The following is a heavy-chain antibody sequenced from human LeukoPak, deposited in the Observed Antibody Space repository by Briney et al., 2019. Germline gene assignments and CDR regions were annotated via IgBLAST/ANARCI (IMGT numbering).Heavy chain of an antibody. D-gene: IGHD3-10*01. CDR2: ISGSGGST. CDR3: AKEDLAMVRGVIISPFDY. Sequence: GGSLRLSCAASGFTFSSYAMSWVRQAPGKGLEWVSAISGSGGSTYYADSVKGRFTISRDNSKNTLYLQMNSLRAEDTAVYHCAKEDLAMVRGVIISPFDYWGQGTLVTVSS. J-gene: IGHJ4*02. V-gene: IGHV3-23*01. CDR1: GFTFSSYA.